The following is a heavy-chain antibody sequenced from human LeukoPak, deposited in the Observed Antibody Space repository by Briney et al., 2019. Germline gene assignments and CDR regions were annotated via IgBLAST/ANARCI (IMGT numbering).Heavy chain of an antibody. CDR3: ARWGRDLYYFDY. V-gene: IGHV3-11*01. D-gene: IGHD3-16*01. CDR1: GGSISSYY. Sequence: PSETLSLTCAVSGGSISSYYWSWIRQPPGKGLEWVSYISSSGTTIYYADSVKGRFTISRDSAKKSLYLQMNSLRAEDTAVYYCARWGRDLYYFDYWGQGTLVTVSS. J-gene: IGHJ4*02. CDR2: ISSSGTTI.